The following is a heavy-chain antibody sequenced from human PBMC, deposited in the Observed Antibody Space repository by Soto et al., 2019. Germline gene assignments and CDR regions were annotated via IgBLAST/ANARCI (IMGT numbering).Heavy chain of an antibody. CDR1: GFTFSSYG. CDR3: AKGPRYDFWSGYHIGFDY. Sequence: GGSLRLSCAASGFTFSSYGMRWVRQAPGKGLEWVAVISYDGSNKYYADSVKGRFTISRDNSKNTLYLQMNSLRAEDTAVYYCAKGPRYDFWSGYHIGFDYWGRGTLVTVSS. D-gene: IGHD3-3*01. CDR2: ISYDGSNK. V-gene: IGHV3-30*18. J-gene: IGHJ4*02.